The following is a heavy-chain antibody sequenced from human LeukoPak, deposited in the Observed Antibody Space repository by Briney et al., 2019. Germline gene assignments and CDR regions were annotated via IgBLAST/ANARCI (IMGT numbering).Heavy chain of an antibody. D-gene: IGHD6-19*01. Sequence: PGGSLRLSCAASGFTFSSYAMSWVRQAPGKGLEWVSGVTGSGNTRYYADSVKGRFTISRDNAKNSLYLQMNSLRAEDTAVYYCARDKPVAGRYFDYWGQGTLVTVSS. CDR1: GFTFSSYA. V-gene: IGHV3-23*01. J-gene: IGHJ4*02. CDR2: VTGSGNTR. CDR3: ARDKPVAGRYFDY.